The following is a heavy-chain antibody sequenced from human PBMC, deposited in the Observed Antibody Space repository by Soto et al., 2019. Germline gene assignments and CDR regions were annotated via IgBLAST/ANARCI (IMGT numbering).Heavy chain of an antibody. D-gene: IGHD6-19*01. CDR1: GYTFTSYA. CDR2: INAGNGNT. CDR3: ASEIQTALGGWLYYFDY. Sequence: ASVKVSCKASGYTFTSYAMHWVRQAPGQRLEWMGWINAGNGNTKYSQKFQGRVTITRDTSASTAYMELSSLRSEDTAVYYCASEIQTALGGWLYYFDYWGQGTLVTVSS. J-gene: IGHJ4*02. V-gene: IGHV1-3*01.